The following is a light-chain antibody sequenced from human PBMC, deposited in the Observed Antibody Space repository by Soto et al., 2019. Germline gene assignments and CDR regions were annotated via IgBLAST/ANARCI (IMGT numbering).Light chain of an antibody. CDR3: CSYGGSRAV. CDR1: SSDVGSHNL. V-gene: IGLV2-23*02. Sequence: QSALTQPASVSGSPGQSITISCTGTSSDVGSHNLVSWYQQHPGQAPKLMIYEVSKPPLGVSARFSASKSGNTASLTISGLQAEDKADYYCCSYGGSRAVFGGGTQLTVL. J-gene: IGLJ7*01. CDR2: EVS.